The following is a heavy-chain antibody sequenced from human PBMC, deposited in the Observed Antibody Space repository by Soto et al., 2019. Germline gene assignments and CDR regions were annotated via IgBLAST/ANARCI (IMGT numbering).Heavy chain of an antibody. Sequence: EVQLLESGGGLVQPGGSLRLSCAASGFTLTNYAMSWVRQAPGKGLEWVSGIRGTGGGTYYTDSVKGRFTISKDNSKNTLYLQMNSLRAEDPAVYYCAKEYSEVAIAMFTSWGQGTLVTVSS. J-gene: IGHJ4*02. CDR1: GFTLTNYA. CDR2: IRGTGGGT. D-gene: IGHD2-21*01. V-gene: IGHV3-23*01. CDR3: AKEYSEVAIAMFTS.